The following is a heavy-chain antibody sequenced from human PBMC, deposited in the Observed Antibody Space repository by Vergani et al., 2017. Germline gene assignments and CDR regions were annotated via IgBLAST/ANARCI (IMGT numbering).Heavy chain of an antibody. V-gene: IGHV3-9*01. CDR2: ISWNSGSI. D-gene: IGHD6-13*01. CDR1: GFTFDDYA. J-gene: IGHJ2*01. Sequence: EVQLVESGGGLVQPGRSLRLSCAASGFTFDDYAMHWVRQAPGKGLEWVSGISWNSGSIGYADSVKGRFTISRDNAKNSLYLQMNSLRAEDTALYYCAKGLPEYSSRSMTRSWYFDLWGRGTLVTVSS. CDR3: AKGLPEYSSRSMTRSWYFDL.